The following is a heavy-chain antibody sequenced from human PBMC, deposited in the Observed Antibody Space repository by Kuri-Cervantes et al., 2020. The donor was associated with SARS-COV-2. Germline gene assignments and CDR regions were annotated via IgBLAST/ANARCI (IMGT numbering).Heavy chain of an antibody. Sequence: GGSLRLSCAASGFTFSSYSMNWVRQAPGKGLEWVLSISSSSSYIYYADSVKGRFTISRDNAKNSLYLQMNSLRAEDTAVYYCARERTDYDFWSGYYMDYWGQGTLVTVSS. J-gene: IGHJ4*02. CDR2: ISSSSSYI. V-gene: IGHV3-21*01. D-gene: IGHD3-3*01. CDR3: ARERTDYDFWSGYYMDY. CDR1: GFTFSSYS.